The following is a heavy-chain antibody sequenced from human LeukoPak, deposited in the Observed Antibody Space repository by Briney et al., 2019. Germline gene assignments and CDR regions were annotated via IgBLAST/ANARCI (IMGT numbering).Heavy chain of an antibody. CDR2: IDKDGKGI. Sequence: GGSLRLSCAASGLSISNFWMHWVRQAPGKGLEWVAIIDKDGKGIKYVDSVKGRFTLSRDNAKNSVYLQMNSLRTEDTALYYCVTDGDKWNDFEYWGQGTLVTVSS. J-gene: IGHJ4*02. V-gene: IGHV3-7*01. CDR1: GLSISNFW. D-gene: IGHD1-1*01. CDR3: VTDGDKWNDFEY.